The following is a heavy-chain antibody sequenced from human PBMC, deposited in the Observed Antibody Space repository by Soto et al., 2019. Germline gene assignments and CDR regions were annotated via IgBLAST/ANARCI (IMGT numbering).Heavy chain of an antibody. CDR2: INHSGST. CDR1: GGSFSGYY. CDR3: ASTGYYYGSGSSNWFDP. Sequence: SETLSLTCAVYGGSFSGYYWIWIGQPPGKGLEWIGEINHSGSTNYNPSLKSRVTISVDTSKNQFSLKLSSVAAADTAVYYCASTGYYYGSGSSNWFDPWGQGTLVTVSS. V-gene: IGHV4-34*01. J-gene: IGHJ5*02. D-gene: IGHD3-10*01.